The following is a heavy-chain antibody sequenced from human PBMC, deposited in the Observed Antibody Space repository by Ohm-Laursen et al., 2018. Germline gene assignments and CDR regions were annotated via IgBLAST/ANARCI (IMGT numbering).Heavy chain of an antibody. Sequence: PSQTLSLTCTVSGASISTYYWSWIRQPAGQGLEWVGRISASGTTSYNPSLKSRVTMSLDTSKNQFSLNLTSVTAADTAVYYCARDVDSWGQGTLVTVSS. V-gene: IGHV4-4*07. CDR2: ISASGTT. J-gene: IGHJ4*02. CDR1: GASISTYY. CDR3: ARDVDS.